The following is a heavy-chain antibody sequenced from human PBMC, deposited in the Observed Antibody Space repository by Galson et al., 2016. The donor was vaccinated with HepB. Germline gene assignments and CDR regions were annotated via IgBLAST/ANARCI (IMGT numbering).Heavy chain of an antibody. CDR2: LSASGGAT. CDR1: GFTSNTYT. D-gene: IGHD1-1*01. J-gene: IGHJ4*02. V-gene: IGHV3-23*01. CDR3: AKGRTGTTGPVEY. Sequence: SLRLSCAASGFTSNTYTISWVRQAPGKGLEWVSTLSASGGATYYSDSVKGRLTISRDNSKNTLYLQMNSLRDEDTAVYYCAKGRTGTTGPVEYWGQGTLVTVSS.